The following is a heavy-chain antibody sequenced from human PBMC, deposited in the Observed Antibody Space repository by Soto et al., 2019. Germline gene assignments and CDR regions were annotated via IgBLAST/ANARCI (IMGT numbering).Heavy chain of an antibody. CDR2: ISGSADGT. CDR3: AKDTVGGYSFWSGYYSDGLDV. V-gene: IGHV3-23*01. CDR1: GFTFDSYA. J-gene: IGHJ3*01. Sequence: EVKLLESGGGLAQPGGSLRLSCVGSGFTFDSYAISWVRQAPGERLQWIAAISGSADGTDDEHSVRGRFSISRDNAKKTVHMQMDRLRVADTAVYFCAKDTVGGYSFWSGYYSDGLDVWGQGTLVTVS. D-gene: IGHD3-3*01.